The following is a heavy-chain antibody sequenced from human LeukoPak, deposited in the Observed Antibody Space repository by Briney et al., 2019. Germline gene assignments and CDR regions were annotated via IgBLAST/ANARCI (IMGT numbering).Heavy chain of an antibody. Sequence: GGSLRLSCTASGFIFKDYGMHWVRQAPGKGLEWVAVTAYDGTRQFYADSVKGRFTISRDNSNNTMYLEMNNLRPDDTAVYYCAKREAVTVTSEWDYLDYWGQGTLVTVSS. D-gene: IGHD6-19*01. CDR2: TAYDGTRQ. V-gene: IGHV3-30*18. CDR3: AKREAVTVTSEWDYLDY. J-gene: IGHJ4*02. CDR1: GFIFKDYG.